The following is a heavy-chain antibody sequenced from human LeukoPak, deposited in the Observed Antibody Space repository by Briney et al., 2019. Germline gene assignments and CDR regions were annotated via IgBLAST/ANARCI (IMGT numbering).Heavy chain of an antibody. J-gene: IGHJ3*02. D-gene: IGHD4-23*01. CDR1: GGTFSSYA. V-gene: IGHV1-69*05. CDR3: ARDLGNDAFDI. Sequence: GASVKVSCKASGGTFSSYAISWVRQAPGQGLEWMGGIIPIFGTANYAQKFQGRVTITTDESTSTAYMELSSLRSEDMAVYYCARDLGNDAFDIWGQGTMVTVSS. CDR2: IIPIFGTA.